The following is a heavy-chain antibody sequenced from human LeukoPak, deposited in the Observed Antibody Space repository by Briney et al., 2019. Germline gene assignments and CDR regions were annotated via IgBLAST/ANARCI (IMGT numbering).Heavy chain of an antibody. V-gene: IGHV4-38-2*01. CDR3: ARAGWIITSGIDY. Sequence: SETLSLTCGVSGYSISRGYYWAWIRQPPGKGLEWIGTIYHTGSTYYTPSLGSRVTISVDTSKNEFSLNLNSVTAADTAVYYCARAGWIITSGIDYWGQGALVTVSS. CDR2: IYHTGST. CDR1: GYSISRGYY. J-gene: IGHJ4*02. D-gene: IGHD3-10*01.